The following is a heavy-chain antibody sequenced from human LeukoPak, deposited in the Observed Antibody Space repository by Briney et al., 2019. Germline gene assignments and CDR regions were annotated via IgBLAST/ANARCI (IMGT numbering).Heavy chain of an antibody. CDR3: ARSSVAGYY. Sequence: SETLSLTCAVYGGSFSGYYWSWIRQPPGKGLEWIGEINHSGSTNYNPSLKSRVTISVDTSKNQFSLKLSSVTAADTAVYYCARSSVAGYYRGQGTLVTVSS. V-gene: IGHV4-34*01. CDR1: GGSFSGYY. CDR2: INHSGST. D-gene: IGHD6-19*01. J-gene: IGHJ4*02.